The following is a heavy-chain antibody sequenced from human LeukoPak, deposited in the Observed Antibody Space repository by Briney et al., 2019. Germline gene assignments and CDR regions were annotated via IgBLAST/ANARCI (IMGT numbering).Heavy chain of an antibody. CDR3: AKHASIAVAGTIFDY. V-gene: IGHV3-23*01. Sequence: PGGSLRLSCVASGFSFTNYDIHWVRQAPGKGLEWVSGISGSGGSTYYADSVKGRFTISRDNSKNTLYLQMNSLRAEDTAIYYCAKHASIAVAGTIFDYWGQGTLVTVSS. D-gene: IGHD6-19*01. J-gene: IGHJ4*02. CDR2: ISGSGGST. CDR1: GFSFTNYD.